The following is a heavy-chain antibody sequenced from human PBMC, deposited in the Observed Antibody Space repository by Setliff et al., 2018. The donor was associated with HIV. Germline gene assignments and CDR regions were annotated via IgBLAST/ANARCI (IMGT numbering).Heavy chain of an antibody. CDR1: GYTFTSYY. V-gene: IGHV1-46*01. J-gene: IGHJ6*03. Sequence: ASVKVSCKASGYTFTSYYMHWVRQAPGQGLEWMGIINPSGGSTSYAQKFQGRVTMTRDTSTSTVYMELSSLRSEDTAVYYCAGTAGWELPPRLYYYYYYMDVWGKGTTVTV. D-gene: IGHD1-26*01. CDR2: INPSGGST. CDR3: AGTAGWELPPRLYYYYYYMDV.